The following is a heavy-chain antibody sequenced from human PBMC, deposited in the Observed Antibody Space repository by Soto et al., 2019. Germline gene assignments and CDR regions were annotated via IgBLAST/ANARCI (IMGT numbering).Heavy chain of an antibody. J-gene: IGHJ4*02. V-gene: IGHV3-21*03. Sequence: GGSPRLSCVASGFAFSGGSMNCVRQAPGEGLEWVSSISSSSTYTYYGDSVRGRFTISRDNGKKSLYLQMNSLRVDDRAVYYCARGPSTAVPDSWGQGALVTVSS. D-gene: IGHD6-13*01. CDR3: ARGPSTAVPDS. CDR1: GFAFSGGS. CDR2: ISSSSTYT.